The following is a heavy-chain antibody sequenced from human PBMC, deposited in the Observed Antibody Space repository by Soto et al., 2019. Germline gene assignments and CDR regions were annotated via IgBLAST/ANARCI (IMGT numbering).Heavy chain of an antibody. D-gene: IGHD6-13*01. CDR2: VYYTGTT. CDR1: GGSISSYF. CDR3: ARDLAAGTRAFDX. Sequence: SDTLSLTCTVSGGSISSYFYIWVRQPPGKGLEWIGSVYYTGTTDYNPPLKSRVTISVDTSKTQFSLNLRSVTAADTAVYYCARDLAAGTRAFDXWGRGTLLTVSX. V-gene: IGHV4-59*01. J-gene: IGHJ4*02.